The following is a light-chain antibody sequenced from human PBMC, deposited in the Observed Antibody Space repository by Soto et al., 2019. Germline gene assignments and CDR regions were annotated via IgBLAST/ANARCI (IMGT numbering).Light chain of an antibody. Sequence: DIQMTQSPSSLSASVGDRVTITCRASQSISSYLNWYQQKPGKAPKLLIYAASSLQSGVPSRFSGLGSGTDFTLTISRLQPEVFATYYCQQRYSTPPTCGQGTKEEI. CDR1: QSISSY. V-gene: IGKV1-39*01. CDR3: QQRYSTPPT. J-gene: IGKJ1*01. CDR2: AAS.